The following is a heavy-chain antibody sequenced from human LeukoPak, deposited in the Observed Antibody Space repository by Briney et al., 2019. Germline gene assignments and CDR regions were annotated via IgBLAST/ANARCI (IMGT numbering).Heavy chain of an antibody. J-gene: IGHJ6*02. V-gene: IGHV3-30*03. Sequence: GGSLRLSCAASGFTFSSYGMHWVRQAPGKGLEWVAVISYDGSNKYYADSVKGRFTVSRDNAKNSLYLQMNSLRAEDTAVYYCARLRYYGMDVWGQGTTVTVSS. CDR3: ARLRYYGMDV. CDR2: ISYDGSNK. CDR1: GFTFSSYG.